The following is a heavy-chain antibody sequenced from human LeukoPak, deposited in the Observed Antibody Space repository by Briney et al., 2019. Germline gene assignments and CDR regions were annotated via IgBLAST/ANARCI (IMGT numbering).Heavy chain of an antibody. J-gene: IGHJ4*02. V-gene: IGHV4-61*08. CDR3: AREEQLVPGTNYFDY. Sequence: SETLSLTCTVSGGSISSGGYYWSWIRQPPGKGLEWIGYIYYSGSTNYNPSLKSRVTISVDTSKNQFSLKLSSVTAADTAVYYCAREEQLVPGTNYFDYWGQGTLVTVSS. D-gene: IGHD6-6*01. CDR2: IYYSGST. CDR1: GGSISSGGYY.